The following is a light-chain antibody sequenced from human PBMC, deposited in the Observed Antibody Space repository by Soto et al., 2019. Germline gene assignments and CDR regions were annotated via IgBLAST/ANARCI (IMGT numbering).Light chain of an antibody. J-gene: IGLJ1*01. Sequence: QSVLTQPPSASRSPGQSVTISCTGTSSDVGGYNYVSWYQQHPGKAPKLMIYEVSKRPSGVPDGFSGSKSGNTASLTVSGLQAEDEADYYCSSYAGSNNLYVFGTGTKVTV. V-gene: IGLV2-8*02. CDR2: EVS. CDR3: SSYAGSNNLYV. CDR1: SSDVGGYNY.